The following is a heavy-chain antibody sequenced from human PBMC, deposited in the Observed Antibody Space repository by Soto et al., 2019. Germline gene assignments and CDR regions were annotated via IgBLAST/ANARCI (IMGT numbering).Heavy chain of an antibody. CDR3: ARHRAVAGRGYYYYGMDV. V-gene: IGHV5-51*01. CDR1: GYSFTSYW. D-gene: IGHD6-19*01. J-gene: IGHJ6*02. CDR2: IYPGDSDT. Sequence: GESLKISCKGSGYSFTSYWIGWVRQMPGKGLKWMGIIYPGDSDTRYSPSFQGQVTISADKSISTAYLQWSSLKASDTAMYYCARHRAVAGRGYYYYGMDVWGQGTTVTVSS.